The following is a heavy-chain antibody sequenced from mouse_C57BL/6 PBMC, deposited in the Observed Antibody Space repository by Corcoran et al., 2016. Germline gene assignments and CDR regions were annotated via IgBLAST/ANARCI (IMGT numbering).Heavy chain of an antibody. J-gene: IGHJ1*03. CDR2: INPNNGGT. V-gene: IGHV1-26*01. D-gene: IGHD1-1*01. CDR3: ARYYGRGYFDV. Sequence: EVQLQQSGPELVKPGDTVKISCKASGYTFTDYYMSWVKQRHGKSLEWIGDINPNNGGTSYNQKFKGKATLTVDKSSSTAYMERRSLTSEDSSVYYCARYYGRGYFDVWGTGTTVTVSS. CDR1: GYTFTDYY.